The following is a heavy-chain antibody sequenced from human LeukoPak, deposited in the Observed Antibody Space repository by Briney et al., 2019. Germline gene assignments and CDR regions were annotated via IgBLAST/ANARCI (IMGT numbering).Heavy chain of an antibody. CDR1: GYTFTSYG. V-gene: IGHV1-18*04. CDR3: ARDGANCSSTSCYWYNWFDP. Sequence: ASVKVSCKASGYTFTSYGISWVRQAPGQGLEWMGWISAYNGNTNYAQKLQGRVTMTTDTSTSTAYMELGSLRSDDTAVYYCARDGANCSSTSCYWYNWFDPWGQGTLVTVSS. J-gene: IGHJ5*02. D-gene: IGHD2-2*01. CDR2: ISAYNGNT.